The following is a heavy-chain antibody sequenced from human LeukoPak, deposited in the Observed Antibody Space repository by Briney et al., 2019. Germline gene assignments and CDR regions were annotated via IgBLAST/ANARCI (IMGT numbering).Heavy chain of an antibody. CDR1: GFTFDDYA. J-gene: IGHJ6*02. CDR2: ISGDGGST. CDR3: AKGFSVLASNHYYYYYGMDV. V-gene: IGHV3-43*02. D-gene: IGHD3-3*01. Sequence: GGSLRLSCAASGFTFDDYAMHWVGQAPGKGVEGVSLISGDGGSTYYADSVKGLFPLSRRHSKDPLYLQMSSLRTDAPALYYCAKGFSVLASNHYYYYYGMDVWGQGTTVTVSS.